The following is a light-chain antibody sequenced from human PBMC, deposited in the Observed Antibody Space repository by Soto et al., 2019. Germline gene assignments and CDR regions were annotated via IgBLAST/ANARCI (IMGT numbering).Light chain of an antibody. Sequence: IQMTQSPSSLSASVGDRVTITCRASQDIRKDLAWYQQKPGKAPQILIYGASTLQTGVASRFSGSGSGTEFTLTISSLQPDDFATYYCQQYNRLWTFGQGTKVDI. CDR3: QQYNRLWT. J-gene: IGKJ1*01. CDR2: GAS. CDR1: QDIRKD. V-gene: IGKV1-16*01.